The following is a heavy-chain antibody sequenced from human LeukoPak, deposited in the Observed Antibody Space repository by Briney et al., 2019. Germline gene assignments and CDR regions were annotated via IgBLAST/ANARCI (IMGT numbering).Heavy chain of an antibody. CDR2: IYHSGST. Sequence: PSETLSLTCTVSGYSISSGYYWGWIRQPPGKGLEWIGSIYHSGSTYYNPSLKSRVTISVDTSKNQFSLKLSSVTAADTAVYYCARVVDGSGGYYFDYWGQGTLVTVSS. J-gene: IGHJ4*02. D-gene: IGHD3-10*01. CDR3: ARVVDGSGGYYFDY. V-gene: IGHV4-38-2*02. CDR1: GYSISSGYY.